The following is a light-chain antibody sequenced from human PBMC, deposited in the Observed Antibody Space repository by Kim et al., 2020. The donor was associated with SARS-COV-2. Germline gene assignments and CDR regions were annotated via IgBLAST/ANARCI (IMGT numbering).Light chain of an antibody. J-gene: IGLJ2*01. CDR3: QSYDSSLSVGV. V-gene: IGLV1-40*01. CDR2: SNN. CDR1: SSNIGAGFE. Sequence: QSVLTQPPSLSGAPGQRVTISCTGSSSNIGAGFEVHWYQQLPGTAPKLLIHSNNNRPSGVPDRFSGSKSGTSASLAITGLQPEDEADYYCQSYDSSLSVGVFGGGTHLTVL.